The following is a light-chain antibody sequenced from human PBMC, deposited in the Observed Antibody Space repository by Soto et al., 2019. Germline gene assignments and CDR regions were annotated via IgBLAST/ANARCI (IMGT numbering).Light chain of an antibody. CDR2: DVH. CDR3: CSFAGDPYV. V-gene: IGLV2-11*01. Sequence: QSVLTQPRSVSASPGQSVAISCIGTSSDVGGYDYVSWYQQHPGKAPKLMIYDVHKRPSGVPDRFSGSKSGNTASLTISGLQAEGEADYYCCSFAGDPYVFGTGTKVTVL. J-gene: IGLJ1*01. CDR1: SSDVGGYDY.